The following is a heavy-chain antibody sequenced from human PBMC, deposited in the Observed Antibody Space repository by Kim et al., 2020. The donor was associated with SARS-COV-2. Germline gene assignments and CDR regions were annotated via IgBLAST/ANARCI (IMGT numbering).Heavy chain of an antibody. CDR3: ARLFGVSWFDP. J-gene: IGHJ5*02. CDR1: GGSFSGYY. V-gene: IGHV4-59*08. Sequence: SETLSLTCTVSGGSFSGYYWSWIRQPPGKGLECIGYISYSGSTNYNPSLKSRVTISLDTSKNQFSLKLSSVTAADTAVYYCARLFGVSWFDPWGQGTLVTVSS. D-gene: IGHD3-16*01. CDR2: ISYSGST.